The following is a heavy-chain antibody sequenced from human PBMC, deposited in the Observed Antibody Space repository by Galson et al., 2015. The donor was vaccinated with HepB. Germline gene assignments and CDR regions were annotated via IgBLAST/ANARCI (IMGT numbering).Heavy chain of an antibody. CDR1: GFTFGDYA. CDR3: TSRGGYCSGGSCYQDY. Sequence: SLRLSCAASGFTFGDYAMSWVRQAPGKGLEWVGFIRSKAYGGTTEYAASVKGRFTISRDDSKSIAYLQMNSLKTEDTAVYYCTSRGGYCSGGSCYQDYWGQGTLVTVSS. D-gene: IGHD2-15*01. V-gene: IGHV3-49*04. J-gene: IGHJ4*02. CDR2: IRSKAYGGTT.